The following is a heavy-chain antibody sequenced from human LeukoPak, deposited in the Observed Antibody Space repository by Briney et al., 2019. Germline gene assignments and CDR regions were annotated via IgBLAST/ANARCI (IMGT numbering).Heavy chain of an antibody. CDR1: GFTFSSYG. D-gene: IGHD2-2*01. CDR2: IRYDGSNK. J-gene: IGHJ3*02. Sequence: GGSLRLSCAASGFTFSSYGMHWVRQAPGKGLEWVAFIRYDGSNKYFADFVKGRFTIARDNSKNTLFLHMNSLRAEDTALYYCAKLKGKDGVRDGYETWGPGTMVTVSS. CDR3: AKLKGKDGVRDGYET. V-gene: IGHV3-30*02.